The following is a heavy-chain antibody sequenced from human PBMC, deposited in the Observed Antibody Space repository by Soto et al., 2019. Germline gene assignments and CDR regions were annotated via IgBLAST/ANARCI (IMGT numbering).Heavy chain of an antibody. Sequence: PGGSLRLSCAASGFTFSSYAMTWVRQAPGKGLEWVSSISFSDGGTYYADSVKGRLTISRDNSKNTLFLQMNSLRVEDTAVYYCVKDDRILGRRYFDLWGRGTPVTVSS. CDR2: ISFSDGGT. D-gene: IGHD2-15*01. J-gene: IGHJ2*01. CDR3: VKDDRILGRRYFDL. CDR1: GFTFSSYA. V-gene: IGHV3-23*01.